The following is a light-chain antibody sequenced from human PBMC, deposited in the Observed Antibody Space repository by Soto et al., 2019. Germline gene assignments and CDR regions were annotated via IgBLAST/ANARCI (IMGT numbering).Light chain of an antibody. V-gene: IGLV3-21*04. CDR1: NIGSKS. CDR2: YDS. Sequence: SYELTQPPSVSVAQGKTARITCGGNNIGSKSVHWYQQKPGQAPVLVIYYDSDRPSGIPERFSGSNSGNTATLTISRVAAGDEADYYCQVWDSSSDHVVFGGGTKLTVL. J-gene: IGLJ2*01. CDR3: QVWDSSSDHVV.